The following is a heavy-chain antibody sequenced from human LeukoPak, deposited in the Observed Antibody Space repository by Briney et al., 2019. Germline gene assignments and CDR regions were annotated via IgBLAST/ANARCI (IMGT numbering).Heavy chain of an antibody. CDR2: LNGDVSDP. J-gene: IGHJ4*02. CDR3: ARARWLQFFEFDY. V-gene: IGHV3-74*01. CDR1: GFTLSSYW. D-gene: IGHD5-18*01. Sequence: GGSLGLSCAASGFTLSSYWMHWVRQVPGKGLVWVARLNGDVSDPTYADSVKGRFTISRDNAKNSLYLQMNSLRAEDTAVYYCARARWLQFFEFDYWGQGTLVTVSS.